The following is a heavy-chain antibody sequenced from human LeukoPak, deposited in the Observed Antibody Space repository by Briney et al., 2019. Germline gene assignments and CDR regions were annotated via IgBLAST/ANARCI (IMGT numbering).Heavy chain of an antibody. CDR2: ISGSGGST. J-gene: IGHJ4*02. CDR3: AKHYSSSWYYFDY. V-gene: IGHV3-23*01. CDR1: GGTFSSYA. Sequence: GASVKVSCKASGGTFSSYAISWVRQAPGKGLEWVSAISGSGGSTYYADSVKGRFTISRDNSKNTLYLQMNSLRAEDTAVYYCAKHYSSSWYYFDYWGQGTLVTVSS. D-gene: IGHD6-13*01.